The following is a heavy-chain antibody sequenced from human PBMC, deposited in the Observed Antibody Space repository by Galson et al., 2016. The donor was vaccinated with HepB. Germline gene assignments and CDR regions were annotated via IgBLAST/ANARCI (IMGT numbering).Heavy chain of an antibody. Sequence: SLRLSCAASGFTFSRYDMHWVRQATGKGLEWVSAIGTIGDSCYSDSVKGRFTISREDAKNSLYLQMNSLRAEDTAVYYCARDNWDDAGCSVDHWGQGTLVTVSS. V-gene: IGHV3-13*01. CDR3: ARDNWDDAGCSVDH. CDR2: IGTIGDS. D-gene: IGHD1-20*01. CDR1: GFTFSRYD. J-gene: IGHJ4*02.